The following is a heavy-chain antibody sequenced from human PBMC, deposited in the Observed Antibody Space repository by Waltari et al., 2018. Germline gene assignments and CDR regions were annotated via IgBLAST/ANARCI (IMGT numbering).Heavy chain of an antibody. CDR3: AREQILTPLTRMLDL. V-gene: IGHV1-69*08. D-gene: IGHD3-16*01. J-gene: IGHJ4*02. CDR1: GGTFSGYN. Sequence: QVQLVQSGAEVRKPGSLVKVSCKASGGTFSGYNINWVRQAPGQGREWMGRIIPIIAKANYAQTFQGRVTITVDKSTGTAYMELRRLRSEDTAVYFCAREQILTPLTRMLDLWGQGTLVTVSS. CDR2: IIPIIAKA.